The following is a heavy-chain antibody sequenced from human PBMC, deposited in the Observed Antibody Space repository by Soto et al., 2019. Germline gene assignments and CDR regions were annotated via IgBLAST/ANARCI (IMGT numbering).Heavy chain of an antibody. CDR1: GFTFSSYA. CDR2: ISGSGGST. D-gene: IGHD3-16*01. Sequence: GGSLRLSCAASGFTFSSYAVSWVRQAPGKGLEWVSAISGSGGSTYYADSVKGRFTISRDNSKNTLYLQMNSLRAEDTAVYYCAKDGARYYYYYGMDVWGQGTTVTVSS. J-gene: IGHJ6*02. V-gene: IGHV3-23*01. CDR3: AKDGARYYYYYGMDV.